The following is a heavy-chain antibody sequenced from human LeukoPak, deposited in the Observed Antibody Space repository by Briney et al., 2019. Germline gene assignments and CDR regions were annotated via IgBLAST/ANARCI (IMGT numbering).Heavy chain of an antibody. J-gene: IGHJ5*02. V-gene: IGHV1-18*01. CDR3: ARGGWIAVAAHNWFDP. D-gene: IGHD6-19*01. Sequence: ASVKVSCKASGYTFTSYGISWVRQAPGQGLEWMGWISAYNGNTDYAQKLQGRVTMTTDTSTSTAYMELRSLRSDDTAVYYCARGGWIAVAAHNWFDPWGQGTLVTVSS. CDR1: GYTFTSYG. CDR2: ISAYNGNT.